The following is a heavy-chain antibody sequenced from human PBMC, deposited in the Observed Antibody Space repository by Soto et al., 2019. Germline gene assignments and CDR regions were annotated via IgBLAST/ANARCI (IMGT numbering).Heavy chain of an antibody. CDR2: ISGSGGST. CDR1: GFTFSSYV. CDR3: ANNLWFGELSN. V-gene: IGHV3-23*01. J-gene: IGHJ4*02. Sequence: EVQLLESGGGLVQPGGSLRLSCAASGFTFSSYVMSWVRQAPGKGLEWVSVISGSGGSTYYADSVKGRFTISRDNSKNTLYLQMNSLRAEDTAVYYCANNLWFGELSNWGQGTLVTVSS. D-gene: IGHD3-10*01.